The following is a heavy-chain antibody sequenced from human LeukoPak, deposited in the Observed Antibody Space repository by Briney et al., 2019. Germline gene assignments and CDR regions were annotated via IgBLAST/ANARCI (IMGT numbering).Heavy chain of an antibody. Sequence: GGSLRLSCAASGFTFSRFRMSWVRQAPGKGLEWVAFIRYDGSNEYYIDPVKGRFTISRDNSKNTLYLQMNSLRAEDTAVYYCARDGGLYSVVRGADYNCFDYWGQGTLVTVSP. J-gene: IGHJ4*02. CDR1: GFTFSRFR. CDR3: ARDGGLYSVVRGADYNCFDY. D-gene: IGHD4-11*01. CDR2: IRYDGSNE. V-gene: IGHV3-30*02.